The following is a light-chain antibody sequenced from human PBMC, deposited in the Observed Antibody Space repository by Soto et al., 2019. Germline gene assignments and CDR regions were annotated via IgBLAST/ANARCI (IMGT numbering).Light chain of an antibody. V-gene: IGLV1-47*01. CDR1: SSNIGSNY. CDR3: ATRDDSLSGHWL. Sequence: QSVLTQRPSASGTPGQRVTISCSGSSSNIGSNYVNWYQHLPGTAPKLLIYRNDQRPSGVPDRFSGSKSGTSASLAISGLRSEDEADYYCATRDDSLSGHWLFGGGTKLTVL. CDR2: RND. J-gene: IGLJ3*02.